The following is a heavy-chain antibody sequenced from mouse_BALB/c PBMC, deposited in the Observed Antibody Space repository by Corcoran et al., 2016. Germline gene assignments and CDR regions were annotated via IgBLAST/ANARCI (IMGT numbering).Heavy chain of an antibody. CDR3: AREGVPNYAMDY. V-gene: IGHV9-4*02. CDR2: INIQSGLP. CDR1: GYAFATAG. J-gene: IGHJ4*01. Sequence: QIQLVQSGPEVKKPGEAVMISCRASGYAFATAGMQWVQETPGKGLRWIGWINIQSGLPNYAEDFKGRFAFSLETSASITYLQITNLKHEDTATYFCAREGVPNYAMDYWGQGTSVTVSS.